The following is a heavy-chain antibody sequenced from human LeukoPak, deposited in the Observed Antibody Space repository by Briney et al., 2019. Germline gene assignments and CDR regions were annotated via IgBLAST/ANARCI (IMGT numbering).Heavy chain of an antibody. CDR1: GYTFNDYY. Sequence: ASVKVSCKPSGYTFNDYYIHWVRQAPGQGLQWMGWINANTYGTLYAKMFQGRVTMTIDASVTTAYLELRRLRSDDTAVYFCARIQRSVVVPAALGFWGQGTLVTVSS. CDR2: INANTYGT. CDR3: ARIQRSVVVPAALGF. J-gene: IGHJ4*02. V-gene: IGHV1-2*02. D-gene: IGHD2-2*01.